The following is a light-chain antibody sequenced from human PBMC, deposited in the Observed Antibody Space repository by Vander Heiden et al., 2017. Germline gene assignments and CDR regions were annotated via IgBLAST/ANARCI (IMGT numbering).Light chain of an antibody. Sequence: EIVMTQSPATLSVSPGERATLSCRASQSVSSNLAWYQQKPGQAPRLLIYGASTRATGIPARFSGSGSGTEFTLTISSLQSEDFAVYYCQQYNNGPPVTFGHGTKVDIK. J-gene: IGKJ3*01. V-gene: IGKV3-15*01. CDR1: QSVSSN. CDR2: GAS. CDR3: QQYNNGPPVT.